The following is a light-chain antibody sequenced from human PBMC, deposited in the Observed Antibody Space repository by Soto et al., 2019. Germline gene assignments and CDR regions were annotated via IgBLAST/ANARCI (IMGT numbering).Light chain of an antibody. CDR3: QAWDSSTASVV. Sequence: SYELTQPPSVSVSPGQTASITCSGDELGDKYACWYQQKPGQSPVLVIYKDSKRPSGIPERLSGSNSGNTATLTISETQAMDEADYYCQAWDSSTASVVFGGGTKVTVL. CDR1: ELGDKY. V-gene: IGLV3-1*01. J-gene: IGLJ2*01. CDR2: KDS.